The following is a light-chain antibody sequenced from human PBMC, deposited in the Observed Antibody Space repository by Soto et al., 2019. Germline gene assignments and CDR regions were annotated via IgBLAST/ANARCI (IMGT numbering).Light chain of an antibody. CDR3: CSFAGNYLHV. Sequence: QSVLTQPRSVSGSPGQSVTISCTGTNSDVGAYNYVSWYQQYPGKAPKLTIFDVNWRASGVPDRFSGSKAGNTASLTISGLQAEDEADYYCCSFAGNYLHVFGNGTKVTVL. V-gene: IGLV2-11*01. CDR1: NSDVGAYNY. CDR2: DVN. J-gene: IGLJ1*01.